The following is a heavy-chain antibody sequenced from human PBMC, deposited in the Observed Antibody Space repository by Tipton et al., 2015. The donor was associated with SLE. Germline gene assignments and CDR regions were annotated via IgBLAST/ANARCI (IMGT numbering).Heavy chain of an antibody. CDR1: GASISTGYYY. D-gene: IGHD4-17*01. CDR3: ARGSDGEYVRYFDV. V-gene: IGHV4-61*02. CDR2: LYSSGDR. Sequence: TLSLTCAVSGASISTGYYYWSWIRQPAGKGLEWIGRLYSSGDRDYNPSLRSRVTMSIDASQNRVSLRLKSVSAADTAVYYCARGSDGEYVRYFDVWGPGTLVTVSS. J-gene: IGHJ2*01.